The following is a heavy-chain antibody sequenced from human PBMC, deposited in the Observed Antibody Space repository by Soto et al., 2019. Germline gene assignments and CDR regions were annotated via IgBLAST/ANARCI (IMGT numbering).Heavy chain of an antibody. V-gene: IGHV1-2*02. D-gene: IGHD3-10*01. CDR1: GYTFTGYY. CDR3: ARDGVAWFGEPYGMDV. CDR2: INPNSGGT. J-gene: IGHJ6*02. Sequence: QVQLVQSGAEVKKPGASVKVSCKASGYTFTGYYMHWVRQAPGQGLEWMGWINPNSGGTNYEQKFQGRVTMTRDTSISTAYMELSRLRSDDTAVYYCARDGVAWFGEPYGMDVWGQGTTVTVSS.